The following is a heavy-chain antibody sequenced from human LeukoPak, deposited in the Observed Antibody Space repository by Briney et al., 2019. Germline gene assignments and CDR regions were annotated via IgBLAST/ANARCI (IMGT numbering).Heavy chain of an antibody. V-gene: IGHV4-59*01. CDR3: ARGTTKFDY. Sequence: SEILSLTCTVSGGPISSYYWSWIRQPPGKGLEWIGYIYYSGSTNYNPSLKSRVTISVDTSKNQFSLKLSSVTAADTAVYYCARGTTKFDYWGQGTLVTVSS. D-gene: IGHD1/OR15-1a*01. J-gene: IGHJ4*02. CDR2: IYYSGST. CDR1: GGPISSYY.